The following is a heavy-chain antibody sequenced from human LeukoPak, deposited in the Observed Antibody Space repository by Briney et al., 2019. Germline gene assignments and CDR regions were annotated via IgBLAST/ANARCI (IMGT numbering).Heavy chain of an antibody. D-gene: IGHD3-16*01. J-gene: IGHJ4*02. V-gene: IGHV4-59*01. CDR2: VDYSGST. CDR1: GGSFSGYY. CDR3: ARATPIMTFDY. Sequence: SETLSLTCAVYGGSFSGYYWSWIRQPPGKGLEWIGYVDYSGSTNYNPSLLSRLTISLDTSKTRFSLKLSSVTAADTAVYFCARATPIMTFDYWGQGTLVTVSS.